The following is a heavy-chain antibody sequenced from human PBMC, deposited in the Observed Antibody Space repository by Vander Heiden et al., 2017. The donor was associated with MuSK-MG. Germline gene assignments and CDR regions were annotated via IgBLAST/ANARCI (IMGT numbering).Heavy chain of an antibody. J-gene: IGHJ4*02. CDR2: ISYDGSNK. CDR1: GVAFSSNG. D-gene: IGHD2-8*01. V-gene: IGHV3-30*18. CDR3: AKVAVLMVYAIDYFDY. Sequence: QVQLVESGGGVVQPGRSLRLSCAASGVAFSSNGMDWVRQAPGKGLEWVAVISYDGSNKYYADSVKCRFTISRDNSKNTLYLQMNSLRAEDPAVYYCAKVAVLMVYAIDYFDYWGQGTLVTVSS.